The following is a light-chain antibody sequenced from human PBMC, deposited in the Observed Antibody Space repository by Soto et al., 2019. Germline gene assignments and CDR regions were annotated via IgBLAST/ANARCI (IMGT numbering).Light chain of an antibody. CDR1: QSVSNNY. Sequence: DIVLTQSPGPLSLSPGERATLSCRASQSVSNNYLAWYQQQPGQAPRILIYGASNRATGIPDRFSGSGSGTDFTLTISRLDPEYFAVYYCQQYGSSGTLGQGTKVDIK. J-gene: IGKJ1*01. CDR3: QQYGSSGT. V-gene: IGKV3-20*01. CDR2: GAS.